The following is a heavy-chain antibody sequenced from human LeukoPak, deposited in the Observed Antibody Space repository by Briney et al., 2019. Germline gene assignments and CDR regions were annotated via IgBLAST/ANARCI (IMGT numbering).Heavy chain of an antibody. D-gene: IGHD3-16*02. CDR1: GFTFSSYA. CDR3: AREGGYDYVWGSYRRTFDY. J-gene: IGHJ4*02. Sequence: PGGSLRLSCAASGFTFSSYAMHWVRQAPGKGLEWVAVISYDGSNKYYADSVKGRFTISRDNSKNTLYLQMNSLRAEDTAVYYCAREGGYDYVWGSYRRTFDYWGQGTLVTVSS. CDR2: ISYDGSNK. V-gene: IGHV3-30-3*01.